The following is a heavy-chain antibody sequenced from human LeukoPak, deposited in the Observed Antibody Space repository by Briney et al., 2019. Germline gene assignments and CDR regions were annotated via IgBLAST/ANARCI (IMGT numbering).Heavy chain of an antibody. CDR3: AREERLLWFGELGGFDY. CDR1: GGSISSSSYY. V-gene: IGHV4-39*07. Sequence: PSETLSLTCTVSGGSISSSSYYWGWIRQPPGKGLEWIGSIYYSGSTYYNPSLKSRVTISVDTSKNQFSLKLSSVTAADTAVYYCAREERLLWFGELGGFDYWGQGTLVTVSS. CDR2: IYYSGST. D-gene: IGHD3-10*01. J-gene: IGHJ4*02.